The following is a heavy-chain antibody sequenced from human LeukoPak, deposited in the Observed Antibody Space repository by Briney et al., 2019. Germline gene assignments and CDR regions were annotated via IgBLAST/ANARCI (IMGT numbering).Heavy chain of an antibody. CDR1: GFTFDDYA. J-gene: IGHJ4*02. CDR3: AKDRNSGFWSGYFFDY. D-gene: IGHD3-3*01. CDR2: ISWNSGSI. Sequence: GGSLRLSCAASGFTFDDYAMPWVRQAPGKGLEWVSGISWNSGSIGYADSVKGRFTISRDNSKNTLYLQMNSLRAEDTAVYYCAKDRNSGFWSGYFFDYWGQGTLVTVSS. V-gene: IGHV3-9*01.